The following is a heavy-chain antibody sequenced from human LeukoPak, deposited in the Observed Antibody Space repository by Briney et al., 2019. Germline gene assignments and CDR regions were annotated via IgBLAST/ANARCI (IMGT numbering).Heavy chain of an antibody. D-gene: IGHD3-10*01. CDR1: GGSISSYC. J-gene: IGHJ6*03. V-gene: IGHV4-4*09. Sequence: SETLSLTCTVSGGSISSYCWSWIRQPPGKGLEWIGYIYTSGSTNYNPSLKSRVTISVDTSKNQFSLKLSSVTAADTAVYYCAREINRGLYYYYMDVWGKGTTVTVSS. CDR2: IYTSGST. CDR3: AREINRGLYYYYMDV.